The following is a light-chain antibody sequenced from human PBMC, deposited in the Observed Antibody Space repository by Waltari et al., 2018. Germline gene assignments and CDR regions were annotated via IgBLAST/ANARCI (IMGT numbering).Light chain of an antibody. CDR1: YSNIGSNI. Sequence: QSVLTQPPSASGTPGQRVTISCSGSYSNIGSNIVTWYQQLPGTAPKLIIYSNDYRPTGVPARFSGSKSGTSASLAISGLQSEDEADYYCATWDDRLTGVVFGGGTRVTVL. CDR3: ATWDDRLTGVV. J-gene: IGLJ2*01. CDR2: SND. V-gene: IGLV1-44*01.